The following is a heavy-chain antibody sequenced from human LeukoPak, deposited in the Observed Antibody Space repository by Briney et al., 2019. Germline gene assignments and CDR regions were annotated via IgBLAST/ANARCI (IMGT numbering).Heavy chain of an antibody. CDR1: GYTFNSHD. CDR3: ARGYSPTLRTTGNDY. V-gene: IGHV1-8*01. Sequence: GASVKASCKASGYTFNSHDINWVRQATGQGLEWMGWMNPYSGNTGYAQKFQGRVTMTRDTSINTAYLEFYSLRSEDTAVYYCARGYSPTLRTTGNDYWGQGTLVTVSS. D-gene: IGHD1-1*01. CDR2: MNPYSGNT. J-gene: IGHJ4*02.